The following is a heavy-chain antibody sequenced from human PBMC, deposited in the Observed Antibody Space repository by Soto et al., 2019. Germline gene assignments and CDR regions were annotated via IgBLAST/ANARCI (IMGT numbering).Heavy chain of an antibody. CDR2: ISFDGSNK. J-gene: IGHJ4*02. V-gene: IGHV3-30*18. Sequence: GGSLRLSCAASGFTFSIYSMNWVRQAPGKGLEWVAVISFDGSNKYYEDSVKGRFTISRDNSKNTLYLQMNSLRAEDTAVYYCAKERSSGWYVFDYWGQGTLVTVSS. CDR1: GFTFSIYS. CDR3: AKERSSGWYVFDY. D-gene: IGHD6-13*01.